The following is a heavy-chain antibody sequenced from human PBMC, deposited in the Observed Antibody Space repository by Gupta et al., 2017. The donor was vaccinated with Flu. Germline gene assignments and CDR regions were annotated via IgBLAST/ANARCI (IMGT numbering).Heavy chain of an antibody. CDR2: INHSGST. CDR1: GGSFSGSY. D-gene: IGHD3-10*01. J-gene: IGHJ4*02. CDR3: ARNPGRGKNPRGTIPSNSEVSY. Sequence: QVQLQQWGAGLLKPSETLSLTCAFYGGSFSGSYWSWIRQPPGKWREWIGEINHSGSTNYNPSLKSRVTISVDTSKNQFSLKLSSVTAADTAVYYCARNPGRGKNPRGTIPSNSEVSYWGQGTLVTVSS. V-gene: IGHV4-34*01.